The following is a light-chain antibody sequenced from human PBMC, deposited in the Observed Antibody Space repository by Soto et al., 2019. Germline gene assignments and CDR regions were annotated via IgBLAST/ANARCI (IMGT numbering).Light chain of an antibody. J-gene: IGKJ5*01. CDR2: GAS. V-gene: IGKV3D-15*02. Sequence: IGMKKSPATVSVSPGERATLSCRARQSVRSNLAWYQQKPGQAPRLLIYGASRRATGIPDRFSGSASGTDFTLTISRLEPEDFAVYFCQQYSYLPMTFCQGTRLEIK. CDR1: QSVRSN. CDR3: QQYSYLPMT.